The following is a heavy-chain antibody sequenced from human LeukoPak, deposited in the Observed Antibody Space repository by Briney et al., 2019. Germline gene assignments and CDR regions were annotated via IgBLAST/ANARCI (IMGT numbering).Heavy chain of an antibody. D-gene: IGHD3-22*01. CDR3: ARHRLHGHYYDSSGYYYFDY. V-gene: IGHV4-34*01. CDR2: TNHSGST. Sequence: SETLSLTCAVYCGSFSGYYWSWIRQPPGKGLEWMGETNHSGSTNYNPSLKSRVTISVDTSKNQFSLKLSSVTAADTAVYYCARHRLHGHYYDSSGYYYFDYWGQGTLVTVSS. J-gene: IGHJ4*02. CDR1: CGSFSGYY.